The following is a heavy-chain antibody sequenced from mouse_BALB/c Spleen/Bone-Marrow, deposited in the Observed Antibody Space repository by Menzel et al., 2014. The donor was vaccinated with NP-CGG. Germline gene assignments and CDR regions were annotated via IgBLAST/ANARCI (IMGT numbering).Heavy chain of an antibody. CDR3: SRGRRDALDY. Sequence: QVQLQQSGAELVKPGASVKLSCKASGYTFTSYYMYWVKQRPGQGLEWSGEINPSNGGTNFNEKFKNKATLTVDKSSSTAYMRLSSLTSEDSAVYYCSRGRRDALDYWGQGTSVTVSS. V-gene: IGHV1S81*02. CDR1: GYTFTSYY. CDR2: INPSNGGT. J-gene: IGHJ4*01.